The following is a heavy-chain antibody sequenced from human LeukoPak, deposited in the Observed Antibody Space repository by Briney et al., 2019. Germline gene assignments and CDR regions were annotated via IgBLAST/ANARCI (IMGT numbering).Heavy chain of an antibody. D-gene: IGHD4-23*01. J-gene: IGHJ4*02. V-gene: IGHV4-59*11. CDR2: IYYSGTT. CDR3: ARDRYGGNSGEFDY. Sequence: SETLSLTCTVSGDSISSHYWSWIRQPPGKGLEWIGYIYYSGTTNYNPTLKSRVTILVDTSKTQFSLKLSSVTAADTAVYYCARDRYGGNSGEFDYWGQGTLVTVSS. CDR1: GDSISSHY.